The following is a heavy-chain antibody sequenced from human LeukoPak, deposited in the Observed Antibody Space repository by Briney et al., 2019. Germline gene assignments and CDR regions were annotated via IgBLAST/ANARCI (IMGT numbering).Heavy chain of an antibody. D-gene: IGHD6-19*01. J-gene: IGHJ5*02. Sequence: PGGSLRLSCTASGFTVSSSYMSWVRQAPGKGLEWVSVIYSDTRTYYAGSVKGRFTISSDNSKNTLYLLMNSLRAEDAAVYYCARTYSSGVSWFDPWGQGTLVTVSS. CDR1: GFTVSSSY. CDR3: ARTYSSGVSWFDP. V-gene: IGHV3-53*01. CDR2: IYSDTRT.